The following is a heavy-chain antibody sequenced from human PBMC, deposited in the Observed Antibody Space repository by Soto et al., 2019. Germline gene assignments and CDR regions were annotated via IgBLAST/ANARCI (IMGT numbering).Heavy chain of an antibody. CDR1: GGSISSYY. CDR2: MYNSGST. J-gene: IGHJ5*02. CDR3: ASMGYHYGSGSYPRFDP. V-gene: IGHV4-59*08. Sequence: PSETLSLTCTVSGGSISSYYWTWIRQPPGKGLEWIGFMYNSGSTHYNPSLKSRVTISLDTSKNQFSLNLRSVTAADTAVYYCASMGYHYGSGSYPRFDPWGQGTLVTVS. D-gene: IGHD3-10*01.